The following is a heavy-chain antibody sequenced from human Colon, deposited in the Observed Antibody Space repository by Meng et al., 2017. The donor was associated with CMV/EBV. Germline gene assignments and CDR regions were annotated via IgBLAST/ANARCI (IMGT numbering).Heavy chain of an antibody. V-gene: IGHV2-5*02. D-gene: IGHD3-3*01. CDR3: ARSDFWSGYTIYYFDY. Sequence: QITLKESGPTLVKSTQPLPLTFTFSWFSLSSSGVGVGWIRQPPGKALEWLALIYWDDDKTYNPSLKSRLTITKDTSKNQVVLTLTNVDPVDTATYYCARSDFWSGYTIYYFDYWGPGTLVTVSS. CDR1: WFSLSSSGVG. J-gene: IGHJ4*02. CDR2: IYWDDDK.